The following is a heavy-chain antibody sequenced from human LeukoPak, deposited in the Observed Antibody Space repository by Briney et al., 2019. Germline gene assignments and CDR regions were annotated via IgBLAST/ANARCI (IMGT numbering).Heavy chain of an antibody. Sequence: SETLSLTCAVYGGSFSGYYWSWIRQPPGKGLEWIGEINHSGGTNYNPSLKSRVTISVDTSKNQFSLKLSSVTAADTAVYYCARIKDRITIFGVVMRASSGHYYYGMDVWGQGTTVTASS. J-gene: IGHJ6*02. D-gene: IGHD3-3*01. CDR1: GGSFSGYY. CDR3: ARIKDRITIFGVVMRASSGHYYYGMDV. V-gene: IGHV4-34*01. CDR2: INHSGGT.